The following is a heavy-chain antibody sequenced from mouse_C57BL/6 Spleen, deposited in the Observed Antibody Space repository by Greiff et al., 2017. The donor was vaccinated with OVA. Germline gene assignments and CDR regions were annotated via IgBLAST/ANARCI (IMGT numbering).Heavy chain of an antibody. Sequence: VHLVESGPGLVAPSQSLSITCTVSGFSLTSYAISWVRQPPGKGLEWLGVIWTGGGTNYNSALKSRLSISKDNSKSQVFLKMNSLQTDDTARYYCARNRHSNYDLYYAMDYWGQGTSVTVSS. CDR3: ARNRHSNYDLYYAMDY. J-gene: IGHJ4*01. D-gene: IGHD2-5*01. CDR1: GFSLTSYA. CDR2: IWTGGGT. V-gene: IGHV2-9-1*01.